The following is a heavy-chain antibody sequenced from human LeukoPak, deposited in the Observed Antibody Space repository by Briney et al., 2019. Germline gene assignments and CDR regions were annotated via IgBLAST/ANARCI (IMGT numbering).Heavy chain of an antibody. CDR2: ISSSSSTI. J-gene: IGHJ4*02. D-gene: IGHD3-3*01. CDR1: GFTFSSYS. V-gene: IGHV3-48*01. Sequence: GGSLRLSCAASGFTFSSYSMNWVRQAPGKGLEWVSYISSSSSTIYYADSVKGRFTISRDNAKNSLYLQMNSLRAEDTAVYYCASFYDFWSGYGFDYWGQGTLVTVSS. CDR3: ASFYDFWSGYGFDY.